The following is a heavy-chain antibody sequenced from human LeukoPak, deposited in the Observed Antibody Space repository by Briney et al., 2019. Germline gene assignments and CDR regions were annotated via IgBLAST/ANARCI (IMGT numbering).Heavy chain of an antibody. CDR1: GGSMSTYY. D-gene: IGHD4-11*01. Sequence: PSETLSLTCTVSGGSMSTYYWSWIRQPPGRGLEWIGHIYTSGSTNYNPSLKSRVTMSVDTPKNQFSLKLTSVTAADTAVYYCARLLRYSNYFDSWRQGTLVTVSS. CDR3: ARLLRYSNYFDS. V-gene: IGHV4-4*09. CDR2: IYTSGST. J-gene: IGHJ4*02.